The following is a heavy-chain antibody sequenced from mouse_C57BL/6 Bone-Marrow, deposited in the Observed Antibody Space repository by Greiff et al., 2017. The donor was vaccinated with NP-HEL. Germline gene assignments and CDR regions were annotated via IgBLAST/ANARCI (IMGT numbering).Heavy chain of an antibody. Sequence: DVMLVESGGGLVQPKGSLKLSCAASGFSFNTYAMNWVRQAPGKGLEWVARIRSKSNNYATYYADSVKDRFTISRDDSENMLYLQMNNLKTEDTAMYYCVRQSTDASMDYWGQGTSVTVSS. J-gene: IGHJ4*01. CDR2: IRSKSNNYAT. V-gene: IGHV10-1*01. CDR3: VRQSTDASMDY. CDR1: GFSFNTYA. D-gene: IGHD1-1*01.